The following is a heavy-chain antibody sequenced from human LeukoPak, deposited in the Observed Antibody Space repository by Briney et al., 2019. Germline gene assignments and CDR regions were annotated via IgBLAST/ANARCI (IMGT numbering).Heavy chain of an antibody. V-gene: IGHV4-34*01. Sequence: PSETLSLTCAVYGGSFTDYYWSWIRQPPGQGLAWIGEINYSGSTNYDPSLKSRVAISIDMSKNQFSLNLTSVTAADTAVYYCARQSGKYPEGNYYYYYMDVWGRGTTVTVSS. CDR3: ARQSGKYPEGNYYYYYMDV. CDR2: INYSGST. D-gene: IGHD1-26*01. CDR1: GGSFTDYY. J-gene: IGHJ6*03.